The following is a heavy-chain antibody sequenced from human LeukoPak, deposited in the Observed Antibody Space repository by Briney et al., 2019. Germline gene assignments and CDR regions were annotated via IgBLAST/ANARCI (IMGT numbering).Heavy chain of an antibody. CDR1: GYSFTSYW. D-gene: IGHD1-1*01. CDR3: ARQTLDDVSYYYYYYMDV. CDR2: IYPGDSDT. Sequence: PGESLKISCKGSGYSFTSYWIGWVRQMPGKGLEWMGIIYPGDSDTRYSPSFQGQVTISADKSISTAYLQWSSLKASDTAMYYCARQTLDDVSYYYYYYMDVWGKGTTVTVSS. V-gene: IGHV5-51*01. J-gene: IGHJ6*03.